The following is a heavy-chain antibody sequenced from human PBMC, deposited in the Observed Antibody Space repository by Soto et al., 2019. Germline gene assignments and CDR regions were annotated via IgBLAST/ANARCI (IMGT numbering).Heavy chain of an antibody. V-gene: IGHV1-2*04. CDR1: GYTFTGYY. J-gene: IGHJ6*02. CDR2: INPNSGGT. Sequence: GASVKVSCKASGYTFTGYYMHWVRQAPGQGLEWMGWINPNSGGTNYAQKFQGWVTMTRDTSISTAYMELSRLRSDDTAVYYCARDRRYYYESSGSFYGMDVWGQGTTVTVSS. D-gene: IGHD3-22*01. CDR3: ARDRRYYYESSGSFYGMDV.